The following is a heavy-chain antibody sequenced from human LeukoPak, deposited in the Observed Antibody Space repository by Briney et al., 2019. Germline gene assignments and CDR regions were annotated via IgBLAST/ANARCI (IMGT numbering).Heavy chain of an antibody. CDR2: ITWNSDKI. Sequence: GRSLRLSCAASGFTFDDYAMHWVRHAPGTGLGWVSRITWNSDKIEYADSVKGRFTLSRDNAKNSLYLQKNRLRAENMALYYWAKGGGGRLIYYYYMDVWGKGTTVTVSS. CDR3: AKGGGGRLIYYYYMDV. J-gene: IGHJ6*03. V-gene: IGHV3-9*03. CDR1: GFTFDDYA. D-gene: IGHD3-16*01.